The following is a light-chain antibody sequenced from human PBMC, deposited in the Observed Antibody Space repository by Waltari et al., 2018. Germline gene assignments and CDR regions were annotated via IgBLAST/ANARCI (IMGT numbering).Light chain of an antibody. J-gene: IGKJ2*01. V-gene: IGKV3-20*01. CDR1: QSISRY. CDR3: QQYGSSPYT. CDR2: IIS. Sequence: EIVLTQSPGTLSLSPGERATLSCRASQSISRYLAWYQQKPGQAPRLLTYIISSRATGIPDRVRGSGSGTDFTLTISRLEPEDFAVYYCQQYGSSPYTFGQGTKLE.